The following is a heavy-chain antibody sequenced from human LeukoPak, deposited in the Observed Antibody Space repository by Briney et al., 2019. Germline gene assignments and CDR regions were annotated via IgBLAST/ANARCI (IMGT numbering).Heavy chain of an antibody. V-gene: IGHV4-34*01. CDR2: INHSGSP. Sequence: SETLSLTCAVYGGSFSDYYWTWIRQPPGKGLEWIGEINHSGSPNNNPSLRSRVSISFDTSKNQFSLKLTSVTAADTAVYYCGSRRTAMFGVIKGPIDYWGQGTLVTVSS. CDR3: GSRRTAMFGVIKGPIDY. D-gene: IGHD3-3*01. J-gene: IGHJ4*02. CDR1: GGSFSDYY.